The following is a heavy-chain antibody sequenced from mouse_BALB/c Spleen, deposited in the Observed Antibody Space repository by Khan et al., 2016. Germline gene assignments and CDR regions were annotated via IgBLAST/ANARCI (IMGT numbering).Heavy chain of an antibody. Sequence: QVQLQQSGAELARPGASVKLSCKASGYTFTSYWMQWVKQRPGQGLEWIGAIYPGDGDTRYTQKFKGKATLTADKSSSTAYMQLSSLASEDSAVYYCARLRRDYYAMDYWCQGTSVTVSS. V-gene: IGHV1-87*01. CDR2: IYPGDGDT. J-gene: IGHJ4*01. CDR3: ARLRRDYYAMDY. D-gene: IGHD2-2*01. CDR1: GYTFTSYW.